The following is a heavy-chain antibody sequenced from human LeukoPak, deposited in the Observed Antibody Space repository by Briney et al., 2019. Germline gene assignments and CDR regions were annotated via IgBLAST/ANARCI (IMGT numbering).Heavy chain of an antibody. Sequence: GGSLRLSCAASGFTFSSYSMNWVRQAPGKGLEWVSSISSSSSYIYYADSVKGRFTISRDNAKNSLYLQMNSLRAEDTALYYCAKDIREGSLIIAAAAFDYWGQGTLVTVSS. CDR1: GFTFSSYS. CDR3: AKDIREGSLIIAAAAFDY. J-gene: IGHJ4*02. D-gene: IGHD6-13*01. CDR2: ISSSSSYI. V-gene: IGHV3-21*04.